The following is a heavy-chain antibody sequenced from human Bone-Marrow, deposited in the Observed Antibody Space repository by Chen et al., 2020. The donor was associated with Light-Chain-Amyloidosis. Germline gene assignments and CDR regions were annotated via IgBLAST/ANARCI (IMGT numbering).Heavy chain of an antibody. J-gene: IGHJ4*02. CDR2: IYPDDSDA. D-gene: IGHD5-12*01. V-gene: IGHV5-51*01. CDR3: ARRRDGYNFDY. Sequence: IGWVRQMPGKGLEWMGVIYPDDSDARYSPSFGGQVTISADTSITTAYLQWRSLKASDTAMYYCARRRDGYNFDYWGQGTLVTVSS.